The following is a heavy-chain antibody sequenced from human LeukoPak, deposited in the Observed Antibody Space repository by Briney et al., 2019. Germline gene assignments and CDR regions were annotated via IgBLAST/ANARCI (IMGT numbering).Heavy chain of an antibody. Sequence: PGGSLRLSCAASGFTFSSYEMNWVRQAPGKELEWVSYISSSGNTMYYADSVKGRFTISRDTSKNMLYLQMTSLRAEDTALYYCAKGSTFGDLNYFDSWGQGALVSVSS. D-gene: IGHD4-17*01. CDR3: AKGSTFGDLNYFDS. CDR1: GFTFSSYE. CDR2: ISSSGNTM. V-gene: IGHV3-48*03. J-gene: IGHJ4*02.